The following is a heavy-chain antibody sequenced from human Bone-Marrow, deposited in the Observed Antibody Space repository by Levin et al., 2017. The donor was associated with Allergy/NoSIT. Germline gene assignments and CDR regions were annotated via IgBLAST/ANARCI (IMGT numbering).Heavy chain of an antibody. CDR2: VSANGGNK. V-gene: IGHV3-23*01. CDR1: GFTFSTYD. CDR3: AKDGRSPSSPSPHERFDY. Sequence: GGSLRLSCAASGFTFSTYDMSWVRQAPGKGLVWVSAVSANGGNKYYADSVMGRFTISRDNSKDTVYLHMNSLTAEDTAVYYCAKDGRSPSSPSPHERFDYWGQGTLVSVSS. J-gene: IGHJ4*02. D-gene: IGHD2-2*01.